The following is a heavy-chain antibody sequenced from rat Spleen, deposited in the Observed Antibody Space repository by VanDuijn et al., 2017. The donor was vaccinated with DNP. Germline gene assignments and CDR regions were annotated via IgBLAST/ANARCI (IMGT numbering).Heavy chain of an antibody. CDR1: GFTFSNYY. J-gene: IGHJ3*01. V-gene: IGHV5-25*01. CDR3: ARHKNYGWFPY. Sequence: EVQLMESGGGLVQPGGSMKLSCAASGFTFSNYYMAWVRQAPKKGLEWVATISTSGSRTYYPDSVKGRFTISRENAKSTLYLQMDSLRSEDTATYYCARHKNYGWFPYWGQGTLVTVSS. D-gene: IGHD1-11*01. CDR2: ISTSGSRT.